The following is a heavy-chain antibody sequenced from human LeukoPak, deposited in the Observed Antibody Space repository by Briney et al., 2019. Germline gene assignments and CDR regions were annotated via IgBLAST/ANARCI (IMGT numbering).Heavy chain of an antibody. J-gene: IGHJ3*01. D-gene: IGHD6-25*01. CDR2: IYYSGDT. Sequence: PSQTLSLTCTVSGGSVTSGDYYWTWIRQQPGKGLEWIGYIYYSGDTYYNPSLKSRLTMSVGTSKSQFSLMLRSLTAADTAVYYCAREGAAAGTPRAFDLWGQGTMVTVSS. CDR1: GGSVTSGDYY. V-gene: IGHV4-31*03. CDR3: AREGAAAGTPRAFDL.